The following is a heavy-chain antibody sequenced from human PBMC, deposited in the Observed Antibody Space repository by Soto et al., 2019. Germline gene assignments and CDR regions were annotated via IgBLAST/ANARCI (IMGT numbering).Heavy chain of an antibody. V-gene: IGHV4-34*01. Sequence: LSLTCAVYGGSFSGYRWSWIRQPPGKGLEWIGEINHSGRTNYNPSLKSRVTISVDTSKSQFSLKLSSVTAADTAVYYCARGRKYYDFWSGYSHPRYYFNYWGQGTLVTVSS. D-gene: IGHD3-3*01. CDR3: ARGRKYYDFWSGYSHPRYYFNY. CDR2: INHSGRT. CDR1: GGSFSGYR. J-gene: IGHJ4*02.